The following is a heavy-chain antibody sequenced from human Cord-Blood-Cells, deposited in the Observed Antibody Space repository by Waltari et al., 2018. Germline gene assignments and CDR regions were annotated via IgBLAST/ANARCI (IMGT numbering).Heavy chain of an antibody. CDR3: ARPQGICSGGSCYSDAFDI. V-gene: IGHV4-39*01. CDR2: IYYSGRT. Sequence: QLQLQESGPGLVKPSETLSLTCTVSGGSISSSSYYWGWIRQPPGKGLEWIGSIYYSGRTSYNPSLKSRVTISVDTSKNQFSLKLSSVTAADTAVYYCARPQGICSGGSCYSDAFDIWGQGTMVTVSS. J-gene: IGHJ3*02. D-gene: IGHD2-15*01. CDR1: GGSISSSSYY.